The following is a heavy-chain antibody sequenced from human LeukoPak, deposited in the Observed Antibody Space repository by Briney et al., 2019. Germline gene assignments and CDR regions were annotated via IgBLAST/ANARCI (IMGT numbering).Heavy chain of an antibody. D-gene: IGHD2-2*01. CDR1: GFTFSSYS. CDR2: ISSSSSYI. Sequence: GGSLRHSCAASGFTFSSYSMNWVRQAPGKGLEWVSSISSSSSYIYYADSVKGRFTISRDNAKNSLYLQMNSLRAEDTAVYYCARGYVVPAPGYFDYWGQGTLVTVSS. J-gene: IGHJ4*02. V-gene: IGHV3-21*01. CDR3: ARGYVVPAPGYFDY.